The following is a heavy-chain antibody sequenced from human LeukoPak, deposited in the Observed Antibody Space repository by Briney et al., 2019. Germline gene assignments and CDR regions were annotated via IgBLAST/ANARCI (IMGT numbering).Heavy chain of an antibody. Sequence: PGGSLRLSCAASGFTFDDYAMHWVRQAPGKGLEWASLISGDGDSTYYTDSVKGRFTISRDNSKNSLYLQMNSLRTEDTALYYCAKDPATRDGHGAWFDPWGQGILVTVSS. CDR1: GFTFDDYA. V-gene: IGHV3-43*02. J-gene: IGHJ5*02. D-gene: IGHD5-24*01. CDR2: ISGDGDST. CDR3: AKDPATRDGHGAWFDP.